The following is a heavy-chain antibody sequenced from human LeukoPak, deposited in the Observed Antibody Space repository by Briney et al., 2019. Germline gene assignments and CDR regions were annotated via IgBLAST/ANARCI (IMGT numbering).Heavy chain of an antibody. CDR1: GYTFTGYF. Sequence: GASVKVSCKASGYTFTGYFMHWVRQAPGQGLEWMGWINPNSGGTNYAQKFQGRVTMTRDTSISTAYMELSRLRSDDAAVFYCARGGIQLWFLVDYWGQGTLVTVSS. D-gene: IGHD5-18*01. CDR2: INPNSGGT. CDR3: ARGGIQLWFLVDY. V-gene: IGHV1-2*02. J-gene: IGHJ4*02.